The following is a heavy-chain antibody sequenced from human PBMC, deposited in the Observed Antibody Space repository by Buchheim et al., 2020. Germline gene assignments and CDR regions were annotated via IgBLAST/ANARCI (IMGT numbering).Heavy chain of an antibody. CDR3: ARDDYDFWRGFFDGYGMDV. V-gene: IGHV3-48*01. D-gene: IGHD3-3*01. J-gene: IGHJ6*02. CDR2: ISSSSSTI. CDR1: GFTFSSYS. Sequence: EVQLVESGGGLVQPGGSLRLSCAASGFTFSSYSMNWVRQAPGKGLEWVSYISSSSSTIYYADSVKGRFTISRDNAKNSLYLQMNSLRAEDTAVYYCARDDYDFWRGFFDGYGMDVWGQGTT.